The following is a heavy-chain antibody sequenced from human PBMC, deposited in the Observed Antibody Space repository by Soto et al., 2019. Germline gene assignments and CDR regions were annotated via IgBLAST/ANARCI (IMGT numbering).Heavy chain of an antibody. V-gene: IGHV3-23*01. CDR3: AKVVVMRAVNDALDI. J-gene: IGHJ3*02. D-gene: IGHD3-22*01. Sequence: LRLSCAASGFSFNYYAMTWVRQAPGKGLEWVSAINDDGDSTYYADSVKGRFTISRDNSKNTVFLEMNSLRAEDTAAYHCAKVVVMRAVNDALDIWGQGTMVTVSS. CDR2: INDDGDST. CDR1: GFSFNYYA.